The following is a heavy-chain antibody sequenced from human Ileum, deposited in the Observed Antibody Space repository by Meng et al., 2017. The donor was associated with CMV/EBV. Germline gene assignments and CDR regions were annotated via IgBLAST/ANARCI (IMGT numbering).Heavy chain of an antibody. CDR3: TTHYDSVK. CDR1: GFTFSNAW. J-gene: IGHJ4*02. V-gene: IGHV3-15*01. D-gene: IGHD3-22*01. Sequence: VQLVESGGGLVQPGGSLRLSCAASGFTFSNAWMNWVRQAPGEGLEWVGLIKRKTDGGTTEYAAPVKGRFTISRDDSKNTLYLQMNDLKTEDTAVYWCTTHYDSVKWGQGTLVTVSS. CDR2: IKRKTDGGTT.